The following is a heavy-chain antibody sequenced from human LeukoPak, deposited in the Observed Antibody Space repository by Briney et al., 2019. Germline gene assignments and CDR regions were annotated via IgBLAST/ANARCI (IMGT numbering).Heavy chain of an antibody. CDR3: ARDGSEAGQETHLYNWFDP. D-gene: IGHD1-26*01. Sequence: SVKVSCKASGDAFSSHRYVISWVRQAPGQGLEWMGGIIPMFATANHAQKFQDRITITADGSTSTAYMELRSLRSDDTAVYYCARDGSEAGQETHLYNWFDPWGQGTLVTVSS. CDR1: GDAFSSHRYV. CDR2: IIPMFATA. V-gene: IGHV1-69*01. J-gene: IGHJ5*02.